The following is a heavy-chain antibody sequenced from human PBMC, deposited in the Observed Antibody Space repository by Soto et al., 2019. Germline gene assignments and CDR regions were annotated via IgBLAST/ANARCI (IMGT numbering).Heavy chain of an antibody. CDR2: MNPNSGNT. D-gene: IGHD4-4*01. CDR3: ANGPTDSDSRALDY. Sequence: QVQLVQSGAEVKKPGASVKVSCKASGYTFTSYDINWVRQATGQGLEWMGWMNPNSGNTGYAQKFQGRVTMTRNTSISTAYMELSSLRSEDTAVHSCANGPTDSDSRALDYWGQGTLVTVSS. J-gene: IGHJ4*02. V-gene: IGHV1-8*01. CDR1: GYTFTSYD.